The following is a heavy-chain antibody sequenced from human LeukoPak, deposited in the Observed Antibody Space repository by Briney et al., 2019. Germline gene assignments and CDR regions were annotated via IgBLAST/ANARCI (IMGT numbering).Heavy chain of an antibody. CDR1: GFTFSSYA. CDR2: ITGSGVNV. CDR3: AKDCGIGQNEYYGMDV. Sequence: PGGSLRLSCAASGFTFSSYAMSWVRQAPGKGLEWVSSITGSGVNVYYADSVKGRFTISRDNSKNTLYLQMNSLRAEDTAVYYCAKDCGIGQNEYYGMDVWGQGTTVTVSS. D-gene: IGHD2-21*01. V-gene: IGHV3-23*01. J-gene: IGHJ6*02.